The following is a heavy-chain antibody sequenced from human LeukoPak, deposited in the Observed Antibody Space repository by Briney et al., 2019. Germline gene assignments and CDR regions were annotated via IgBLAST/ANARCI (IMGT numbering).Heavy chain of an antibody. Sequence: GRSLRLSCAASGFTFSSYGMHWVRQAPGKGLEWVAVIWYDGSNKYYADSVKGRFTISRDNSKNTLYLQMSSLRAEDTAVYYCARDGIAYYYYMDVWGKGTTVTVSS. D-gene: IGHD1-14*01. CDR3: ARDGIAYYYYMDV. CDR1: GFTFSSYG. CDR2: IWYDGSNK. J-gene: IGHJ6*03. V-gene: IGHV3-33*01.